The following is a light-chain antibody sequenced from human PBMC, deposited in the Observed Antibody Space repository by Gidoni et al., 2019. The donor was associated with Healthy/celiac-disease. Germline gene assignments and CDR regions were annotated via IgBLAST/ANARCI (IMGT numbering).Light chain of an antibody. V-gene: IGLV1-44*01. CDR2: SNT. Sequence: QSVLTQPPSASGTPGPRVTTSCSGSSSNTGSNTVNWYQQLPGTAAKLLIYSNTQRPSGVPDRFAGSKSGTSAYLAIRGLQSEDEADYYCAAWDDSRNGWVFGGGTKLTVL. J-gene: IGLJ3*02. CDR1: SSNTGSNT. CDR3: AAWDDSRNGWV.